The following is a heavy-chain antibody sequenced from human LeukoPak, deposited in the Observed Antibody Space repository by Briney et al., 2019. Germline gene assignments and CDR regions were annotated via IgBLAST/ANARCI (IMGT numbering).Heavy chain of an antibody. CDR3: ARGVSPYFYYYYMDV. V-gene: IGHV1-69*06. D-gene: IGHD6-6*01. CDR2: IVPLFGTA. J-gene: IGHJ6*03. CDR1: GDTSSNYA. Sequence: SVKVSCKASGDTSSNYAISWVRQAPGQGLEWMGGIVPLFGTANYAQKFQGRVTITADKSTSTAYMELSSLKSEDTAVYYCARGVSPYFYYYYMDVWGKGTTVTVSS.